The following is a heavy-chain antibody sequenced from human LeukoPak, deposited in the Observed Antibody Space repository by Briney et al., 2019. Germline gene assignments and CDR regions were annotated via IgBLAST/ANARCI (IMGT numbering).Heavy chain of an antibody. J-gene: IGHJ6*04. V-gene: IGHV4-30-4*01. D-gene: IGHD5-12*01. CDR1: GGSLSSGDYY. CDR3: ASEVATPYYYGMDV. CDR2: IYYSGST. Sequence: SQTLSLTCTVSGGSLSSGDYYWSWIRQPPGTGLEWIGYIYYSGSTYYNPSLKSRVTISVDTSKNQFSLKLSSVTAADTAVYYCASEVATPYYYGMDVWGKGTTVTVSS.